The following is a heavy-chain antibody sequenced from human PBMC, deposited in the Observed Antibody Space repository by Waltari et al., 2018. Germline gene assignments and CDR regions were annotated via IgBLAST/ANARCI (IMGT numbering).Heavy chain of an antibody. CDR2: ISSSGDKT. D-gene: IGHD6-6*01. Sequence: EVQLLESGGDLVQPGGSLRLSCAAAGCNFRSFPMAWVRQAPGKGLEWVAGISSSGDKTFYTDAVKGRFTISRENSKNTLYLQMHSLRAEDTAKYYCAKLTTYSSSSAPFDYWGLGDLVTVSS. CDR1: GCNFRSFP. J-gene: IGHJ4*02. V-gene: IGHV3-23*01. CDR3: AKLTTYSSSSAPFDY.